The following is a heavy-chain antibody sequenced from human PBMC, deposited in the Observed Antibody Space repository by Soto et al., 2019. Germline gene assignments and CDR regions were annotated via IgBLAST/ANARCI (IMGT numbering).Heavy chain of an antibody. J-gene: IGHJ4*02. D-gene: IGHD4-17*01. CDR1: GYTFTSYY. CDR2: INPSGGST. V-gene: IGHV1-46*01. CDR3: ARGGQPVDGDYASDY. Sequence: ASVKVSCKASGYTFTSYYMHWVRQAPGQGLEWMGIINPSGGSTSYAQKFQGRVTMTRDTSTSTVYMELSSLRSEDTAVYYCARGGQPVDGDYASDYWGQGTLVTVSS.